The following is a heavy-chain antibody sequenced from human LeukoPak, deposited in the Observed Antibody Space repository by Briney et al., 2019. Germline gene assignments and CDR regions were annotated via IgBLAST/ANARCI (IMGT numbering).Heavy chain of an antibody. Sequence: GGSLRLSCAASGFTFSSYAMIWVRQAPGKGLEGVSVISGNGDTTYYADSVKGRFTISRDNSRNTVYLQMNSLSGDDTAVYYCVKDVNWSTYWGQGTLVTVYS. J-gene: IGHJ4*02. CDR2: ISGNGDTT. CDR1: GFTFSSYA. V-gene: IGHV3-23*01. CDR3: VKDVNWSTY. D-gene: IGHD1-1*01.